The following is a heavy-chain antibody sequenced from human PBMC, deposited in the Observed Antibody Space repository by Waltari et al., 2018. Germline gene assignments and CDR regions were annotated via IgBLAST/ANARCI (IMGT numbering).Heavy chain of an antibody. CDR2: IYYSGST. D-gene: IGHD6-13*01. CDR1: GGSISSYY. V-gene: IGHV4-59*01. Sequence: QVQLQESGPGLVKPSETLSLTYTVSGGSISSYYWSWIRQPPGKGLEWIGYIYYSGSTNYNPSLKSRVTRSVDTSKNHLSLKMSSVTAADTAVYYCARQAAARTYYFDYWGQGTLVTVSS. J-gene: IGHJ4*02. CDR3: ARQAAARTYYFDY.